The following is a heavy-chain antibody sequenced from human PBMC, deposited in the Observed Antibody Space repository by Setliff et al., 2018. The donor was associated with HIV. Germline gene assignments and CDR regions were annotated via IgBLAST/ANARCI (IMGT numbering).Heavy chain of an antibody. V-gene: IGHV4-4*07. CDR1: DGSVSNQY. J-gene: IGHJ2*01. Sequence: PSETLSLTCIVSDGSVSNQYWSWIRQTAGKGLEWIGRIYATGSTNYNPPLKSRVTMSVDTSKNQFFLTLNSLTAADTAIYYCARGTSAASYWHFDLWGRGIMVTVSS. CDR3: ARGTSAASYWHFDL. D-gene: IGHD3-16*01. CDR2: IYATGST.